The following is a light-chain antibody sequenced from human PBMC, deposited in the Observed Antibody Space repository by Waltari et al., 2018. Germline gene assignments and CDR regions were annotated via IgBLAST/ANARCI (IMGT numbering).Light chain of an antibody. J-gene: IGKJ1*01. CDR1: KSISAY. CDR2: TAS. V-gene: IGKV1-39*01. CDR3: QQSYSSPPT. Sequence: DIQMTQSPSSLSASVGDRVTITCRASKSISAYLYWYQQKPGKAPNLLIYTASNLQNGVPLRFSGSGSGTDVTLTISSLQPEDFVTYYCQQSYSSPPTFGQGTKVEI.